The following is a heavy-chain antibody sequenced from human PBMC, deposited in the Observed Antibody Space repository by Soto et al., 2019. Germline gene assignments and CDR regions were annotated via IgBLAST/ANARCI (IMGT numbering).Heavy chain of an antibody. CDR2: ISAYNGNT. D-gene: IGHD2-21*01. J-gene: IGHJ2*01. CDR1: VYTFTSYV. V-gene: IGHV1-18*01. Sequence: XVKVSCKASVYTFTSYVVSCVRHAPGQGLEWMGCISAYNGNTNYAHKLQGRVTMTTDTSTSTAYMDLRSLRSDDTAVYYCARAYCGGDCYSLLRYFDLWGRGTLVTVSS. CDR3: ARAYCGGDCYSLLRYFDL.